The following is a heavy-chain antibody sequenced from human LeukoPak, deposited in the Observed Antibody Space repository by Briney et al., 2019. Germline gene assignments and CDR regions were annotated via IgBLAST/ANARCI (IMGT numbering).Heavy chain of an antibody. J-gene: IGHJ6*02. Sequence: GGSLRLSCAASGFTFSDYYMSWIRQAPGKGLEWVSYISSSGSTIYYADSVKGRFTISRDNAKNSLYLQMNSLRAEDTAVYYCARDIVVVAAATQTDYYGMDVWGQGTTVTVSS. CDR3: ARDIVVVAAATQTDYYGMDV. D-gene: IGHD2-15*01. CDR1: GFTFSDYY. CDR2: ISSSGSTI. V-gene: IGHV3-11*01.